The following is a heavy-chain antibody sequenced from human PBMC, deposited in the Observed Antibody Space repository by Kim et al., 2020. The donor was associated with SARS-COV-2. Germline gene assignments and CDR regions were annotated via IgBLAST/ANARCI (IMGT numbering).Heavy chain of an antibody. CDR3: AKDRGFGYYDSSGGDAFDI. D-gene: IGHD3-22*01. CDR2: ISYDGSNK. V-gene: IGHV3-30*18. J-gene: IGHJ3*02. CDR1: GFTFSSYG. Sequence: GGSLRLSCAASGFTFSSYGMHWVRQAPGKGLEWVAVISYDGSNKYYADSVKGRFTISRDNSKNTLYLQMNSLRAEDTAVYYCAKDRGFGYYDSSGGDAFDIWGHGTMVTVSS.